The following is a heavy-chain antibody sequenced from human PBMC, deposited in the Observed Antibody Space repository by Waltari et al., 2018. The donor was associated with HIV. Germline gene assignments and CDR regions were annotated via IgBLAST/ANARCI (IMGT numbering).Heavy chain of an antibody. Sequence: HVHLLQSGPGLVLSSRTLSITCAISGDSVSRDRAAWNWIRLSPSRVLEGLSSTYHRSKWFQLYAPSGRGRAPVDVYPSVNHFSLELDSVTPDDTAVYYCARDSNGLDYWGQGTLVTVSS. J-gene: IGHJ4*02. CDR1: GDSVSRDRAA. V-gene: IGHV6-1*01. D-gene: IGHD2-8*01. CDR2: TYHRSKWFQ. CDR3: ARDSNGLDY.